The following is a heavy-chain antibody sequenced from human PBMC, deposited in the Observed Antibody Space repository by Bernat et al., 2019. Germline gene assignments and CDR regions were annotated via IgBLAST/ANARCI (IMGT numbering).Heavy chain of an antibody. Sequence: EVQLLESGGGLVQPGGSLRLSCAASAFTFRSYVMAWVRQAPGKGLAWVSAISGSGVSTYYADSVKGRFTISRDNSKNTLYLQMSSLRAEDTALYYCAKDLSGQQWLVAPDFWGQGTLVTVSS. CDR3: AKDLSGQQWLVAPDF. D-gene: IGHD6-19*01. CDR1: AFTFRSYV. J-gene: IGHJ4*02. V-gene: IGHV3-23*01. CDR2: ISGSGVST.